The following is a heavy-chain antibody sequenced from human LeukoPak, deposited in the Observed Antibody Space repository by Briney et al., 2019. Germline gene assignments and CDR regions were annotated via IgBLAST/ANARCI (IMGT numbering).Heavy chain of an antibody. CDR1: GGTFSSYA. Sequence: SVKVSCKASGGTFSSYAISWVRQAPGQGLEWLGGIIPILGTANYAQKFQGRVTITADESTSTAYMELSSLRSEDTAVYYCARVVTPMVRGATLPPYYFDYWGQGTLVTVSS. V-gene: IGHV1-69*13. CDR2: IIPILGTA. J-gene: IGHJ4*02. CDR3: ARVVTPMVRGATLPPYYFDY. D-gene: IGHD3-10*01.